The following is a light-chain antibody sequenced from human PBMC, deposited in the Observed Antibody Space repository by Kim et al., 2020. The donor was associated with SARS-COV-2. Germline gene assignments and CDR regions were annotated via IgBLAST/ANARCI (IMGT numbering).Light chain of an antibody. CDR1: KMGDKY. V-gene: IGLV3-1*01. CDR2: QDS. Sequence: VTPGQTASITCSGDKMGDKYACWYQQKPGQSPVLVIYQDSKRPSGIPERFSGSNSGNTATLTISGTQAMDEADYYCQAWDSSTVVFGGGTQLTIL. CDR3: QAWDSSTVV. J-gene: IGLJ2*01.